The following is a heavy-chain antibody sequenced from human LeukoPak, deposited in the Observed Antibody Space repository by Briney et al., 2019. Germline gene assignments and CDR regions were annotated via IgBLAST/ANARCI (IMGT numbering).Heavy chain of an antibody. CDR3: VRDDSGVGLDY. CDR2: ISASGRGT. D-gene: IGHD4-17*01. Sequence: GGSLRLSCAGSGFNFSSFVMTWVRQAPGKGLEWVSSISASGRGTYYADSVKGRFTISRDNSKNSLYLQMNSLRAEDTAVYYCVRDDSGVGLDYWGQGTLVTVSS. V-gene: IGHV3-23*01. CDR1: GFNFSSFV. J-gene: IGHJ4*02.